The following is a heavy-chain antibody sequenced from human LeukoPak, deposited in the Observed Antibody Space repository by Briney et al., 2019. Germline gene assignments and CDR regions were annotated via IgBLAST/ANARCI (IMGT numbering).Heavy chain of an antibody. J-gene: IGHJ4*02. CDR3: ARGYYGDN. CDR2: INPNSGGT. CDR1: GYTFTSYY. V-gene: IGHV1-2*02. Sequence: ASVKVSCKASGYTFTSYYMHWVRQAPGQGLEWMGWINPNSGGTNYAQKFQGRVTMTRNTSISTAYMELSSLRSEDTAVYYCARGYYGDNWGQGTLVTVSS.